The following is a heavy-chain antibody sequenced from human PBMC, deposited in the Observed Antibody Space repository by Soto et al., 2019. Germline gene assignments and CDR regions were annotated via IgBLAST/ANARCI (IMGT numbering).Heavy chain of an antibody. CDR3: ARDRYYDNSYYYYGMDV. CDR2: ISYDGSNK. CDR1: GFTFSSYG. J-gene: IGHJ6*02. D-gene: IGHD3-22*01. Sequence: GGSLRLSCAASGFTFSSYGMHWVRQAPGKGLEWVAVISYDGSNKYYADSVKGRFTISRDNSKNTLYLQMNSLRAEDTAVYYCARDRYYDNSYYYYGMDVWGQGTTVTVSS. V-gene: IGHV3-30*03.